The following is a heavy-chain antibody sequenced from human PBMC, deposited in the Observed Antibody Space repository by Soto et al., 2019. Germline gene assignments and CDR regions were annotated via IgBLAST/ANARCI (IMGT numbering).Heavy chain of an antibody. D-gene: IGHD3-22*01. CDR3: ARYYDSSGYYGRRYYFDY. J-gene: IGHJ4*02. V-gene: IGHV1-8*01. Sequence: VQLVQSGAEVKKPGASVKVSCKASGYTFTSYDINWVRQATGQGLEWMGWMNPNSGNTGYAQKFQGRVTMTRNTSISTAYMELSSLRSEDTAVYYCARYYDSSGYYGRRYYFDYWGQGTLVTVSS. CDR2: MNPNSGNT. CDR1: GYTFTSYD.